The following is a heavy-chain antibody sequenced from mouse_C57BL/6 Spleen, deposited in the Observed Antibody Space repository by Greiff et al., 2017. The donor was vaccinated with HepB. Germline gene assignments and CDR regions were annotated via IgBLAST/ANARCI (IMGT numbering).Heavy chain of an antibody. CDR2: ISYDGSN. Sequence: EVQLQESGPGLVKPSQSLSLTCSVTGYSITSGYYWNWIRQFPGNKLEWMGYISYDGSNNYNPSLKNRISITRDTSKNQFFLKLNSVTTEDTATYYCARSNYYGSRYPFAYWGQGTLVTVSA. D-gene: IGHD1-1*01. CDR3: ARSNYYGSRYPFAY. J-gene: IGHJ3*01. V-gene: IGHV3-6*01. CDR1: GYSITSGYY.